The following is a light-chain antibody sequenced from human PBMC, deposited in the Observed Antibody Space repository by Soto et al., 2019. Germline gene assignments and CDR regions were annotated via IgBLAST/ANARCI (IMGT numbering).Light chain of an antibody. CDR1: QSVRSN. CDR3: QQYNNWPPT. CDR2: VAS. Sequence: EIVMTQSPATLSASPGEIATLSCRASQSVRSNLAWYQQKPGQAPRLLIYVASTRATGIPARFSGSGSGTEFTLSIGSLQSEDFAVYYCQQYNNWPPTFGQGTKVDIK. V-gene: IGKV3-15*01. J-gene: IGKJ1*01.